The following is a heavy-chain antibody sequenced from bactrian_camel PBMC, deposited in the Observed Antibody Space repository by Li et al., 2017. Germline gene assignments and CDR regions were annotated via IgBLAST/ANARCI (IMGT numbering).Heavy chain of an antibody. J-gene: IGHJ4*01. CDR3: AARYPGQSTPAACQVVELNN. V-gene: IGHV3S53*01. CDR2: IALDGSR. D-gene: IGHD1*01. CDR1: GNTYSPYC. Sequence: HVQLVESGGGSVQAGATLTLSCVTSGNTYSPYCMGWFRQAPGKEREMVARIALDGSRTYADSVKGRFTISKESAKNTLYLQMNSLTPEDTAMYYCAARYPGQSTPAACQVVELNNWGQGTQVTVS.